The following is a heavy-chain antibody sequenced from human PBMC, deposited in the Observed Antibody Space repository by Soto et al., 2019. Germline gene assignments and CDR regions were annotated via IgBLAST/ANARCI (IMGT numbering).Heavy chain of an antibody. V-gene: IGHV4-34*01. Sequence: SETLSLTCAVYGGSFSGYFWSWIRQPPGKGLEWIGEINHSGSTNYNPSLKSRVTMSVDTSKNQFSLKLSSVTAADTAVYYCARGPDCSSTSCQGYFQHWGQGTLVTVSS. D-gene: IGHD2-2*01. CDR2: INHSGST. J-gene: IGHJ1*01. CDR1: GGSFSGYF. CDR3: ARGPDCSSTSCQGYFQH.